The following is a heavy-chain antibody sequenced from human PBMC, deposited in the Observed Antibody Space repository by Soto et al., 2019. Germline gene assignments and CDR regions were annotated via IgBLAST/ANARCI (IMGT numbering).Heavy chain of an antibody. V-gene: IGHV1-69*06. D-gene: IGHD4-4*01. Sequence: QVQLVQSGDEVKKPGSSGKVSCKASGGTFSSYAISWVRQAPGQGLEWMGGSIPIFGTANYAQKLQGRVTITADKSTSTAYMELSSLRSEDTAVYYCDAHDYIALVHQYYYYYGMDVWGQGTTLTVSS. CDR1: GGTFSSYA. CDR3: DAHDYIALVHQYYYYYGMDV. J-gene: IGHJ6*02. CDR2: SIPIFGTA.